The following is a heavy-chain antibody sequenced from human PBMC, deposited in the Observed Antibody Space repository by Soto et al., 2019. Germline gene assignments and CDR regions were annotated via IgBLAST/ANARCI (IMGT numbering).Heavy chain of an antibody. D-gene: IGHD1-26*01. CDR3: ARGAQWALLFED. V-gene: IGHV4-31*03. CDR2: VYYTGST. Sequence: QVQLQESGPGLVKPSQTLSLTCSVSGASINSGGHYWSWIRQHPGKGLEWIGYVYYTGSTYYNPSLESRVTISLDTSKNQFSLNLTSVTAADTAVYYCARGAQWALLFEDWGQGTLVTVSS. CDR1: GASINSGGHY. J-gene: IGHJ4*02.